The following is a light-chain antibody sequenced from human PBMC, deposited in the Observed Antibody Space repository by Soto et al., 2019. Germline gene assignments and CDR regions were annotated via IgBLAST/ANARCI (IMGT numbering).Light chain of an antibody. Sequence: QSVLTQPPGASGTPGRMVTISCAGSSSNIGSNYVYWYQQLPGTAPKLLIYSNNQRPSGVPDRFSGSKSGTSASLAISGLRSEDEADYYCAAWDDSLSGYVFGTGTKLTVL. V-gene: IGLV1-47*02. CDR3: AAWDDSLSGYV. CDR2: SNN. CDR1: SSNIGSNY. J-gene: IGLJ1*01.